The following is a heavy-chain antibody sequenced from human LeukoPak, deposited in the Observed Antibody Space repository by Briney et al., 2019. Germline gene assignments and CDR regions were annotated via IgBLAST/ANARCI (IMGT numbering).Heavy chain of an antibody. CDR2: TYYRSKLYD. V-gene: IGHV6-1*01. CDR3: ARGSKGRSPYWYFDL. D-gene: IGHD3-10*01. J-gene: IGHJ2*01. Sequence: SQTLSLTCAISGDSFSSSSATWNWIRQSPSRGLEWLGRTYYRSKLYDDYAVSVQSRINISPDTSKNHLSLQLNSVTPEDTAVYYCARGSKGRSPYWYFDLWGRGTLVSVSS. CDR1: GDSFSSSSAT.